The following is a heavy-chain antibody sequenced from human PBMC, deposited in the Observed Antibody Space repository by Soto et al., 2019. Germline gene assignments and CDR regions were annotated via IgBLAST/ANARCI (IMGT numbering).Heavy chain of an antibody. D-gene: IGHD2-2*01. CDR3: AREGLVLVPATGNSDYHYFAMDV. V-gene: IGHV1-69*12. CDR2: IIPRSATS. J-gene: IGHJ6*02. Sequence: QVQLVQSGAEVKKPGSSVKVSCKASGDTFSTYTITWMRQAPGQGLEWMGGIIPRSATSNYAQKFQGRVTTTADEATNTAYMELGSVSPVDTAVYYCAREGLVLVPATGNSDYHYFAMDVWGQGTTVTVSS. CDR1: GDTFSTYT.